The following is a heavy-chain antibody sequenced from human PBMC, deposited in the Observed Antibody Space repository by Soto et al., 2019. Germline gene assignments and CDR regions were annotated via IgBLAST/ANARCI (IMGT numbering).Heavy chain of an antibody. J-gene: IGHJ4*02. CDR1: GFTFSSYS. Sequence: GGSLRLSCAASGFTFSSYSMNWVRQAPGKGLEWVSSISSSSSYIYYADSVKGRFTISRDNAKNSLYLQMNSLRAEDTAVYYCARDGDPTTQSYFDEWGQGTLVTVSS. D-gene: IGHD4-17*01. CDR2: ISSSSSYI. V-gene: IGHV3-21*01. CDR3: ARDGDPTTQSYFDE.